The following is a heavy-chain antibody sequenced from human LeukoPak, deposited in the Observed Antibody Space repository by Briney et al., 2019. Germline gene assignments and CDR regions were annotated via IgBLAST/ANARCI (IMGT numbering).Heavy chain of an antibody. D-gene: IGHD4-17*01. J-gene: IGHJ4*02. CDR3: ARGYGDPFDY. CDR2: IYHSGST. V-gene: IGHV4-4*02. Sequence: SGTLSLTCAVSGGSISSTNWWSWVRQPPGKGLEWIGEIYHSGSTYYNPSLKSRVTISVDTSKNQFSPKLSSVTAADTAVYYCARGYGDPFDYWGQGTLVTVSS. CDR1: GGSISSTNW.